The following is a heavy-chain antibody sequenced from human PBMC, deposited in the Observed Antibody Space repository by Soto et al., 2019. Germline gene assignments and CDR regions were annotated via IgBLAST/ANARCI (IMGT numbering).Heavy chain of an antibody. J-gene: IGHJ4*02. V-gene: IGHV4-59*12. CDR3: ASGSHVPHY. CDR2: IYYSGST. D-gene: IGHD6-6*01. Sequence: PSETLSLTCTVSGGSISSYYSSWIRQPPGKGLEWIGYIYYSGSTNYNPSLKSRVTISVDRSKNQFSLKLSSVTAADTAVYYCASGSHVPHYWGQGTLVTVSS. CDR1: GGSISSYY.